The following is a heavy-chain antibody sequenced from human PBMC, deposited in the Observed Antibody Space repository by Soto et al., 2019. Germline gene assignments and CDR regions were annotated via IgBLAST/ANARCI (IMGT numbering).Heavy chain of an antibody. Sequence: PSETLSLTCTVSGGSISSYYWSWIRQPPGKGLEWIGYIYYSGSTNYNPSLKSRVTISVDTSKNQFSLKLSSVTAADTAVYYCARDGSVDYSAFDIWGQGTMVTVSS. V-gene: IGHV4-59*01. CDR3: ARDGSVDYSAFDI. CDR1: GGSISSYY. J-gene: IGHJ3*02. CDR2: IYYSGST. D-gene: IGHD2-21*01.